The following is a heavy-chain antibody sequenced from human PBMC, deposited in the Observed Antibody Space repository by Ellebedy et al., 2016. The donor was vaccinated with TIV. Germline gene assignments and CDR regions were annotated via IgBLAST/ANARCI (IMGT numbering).Heavy chain of an antibody. V-gene: IGHV3-23*01. J-gene: IGHJ4*02. D-gene: IGHD1-14*01. CDR1: GFTFSSYA. CDR2: ISHTGGRT. CDR3: ARGKSGTYIHHAFDY. Sequence: GESLKISCAASGFTFSSYAMSWVRQAPGKGLEWVSTISHTGGRTYYADSVGGRFTISRDNSKNTLYLEMNSLRAEDTAIYYCARGKSGTYIHHAFDYWGQGTLVTVSS.